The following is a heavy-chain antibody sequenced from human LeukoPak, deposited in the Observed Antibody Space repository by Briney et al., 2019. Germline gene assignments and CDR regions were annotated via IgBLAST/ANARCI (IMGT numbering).Heavy chain of an antibody. J-gene: IGHJ4*02. CDR1: GFTFSSYA. Sequence: GGSLRLSCAASGFTFSSYAMSWVRQAPGKGLEWVSAISGSGGSTYYADSVKGRFTISRDNSRNTLYLQMNSLRAEDTAVYYCAKGSGIVGMNFDYWGQGTLVTVSS. CDR3: AKGSGIVGMNFDY. D-gene: IGHD3-22*01. CDR2: ISGSGGST. V-gene: IGHV3-23*01.